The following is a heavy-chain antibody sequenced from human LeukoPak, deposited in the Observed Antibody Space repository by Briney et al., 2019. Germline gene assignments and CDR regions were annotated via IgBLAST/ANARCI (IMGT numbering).Heavy chain of an antibody. CDR2: IYPLDSDT. J-gene: IGHJ3*02. D-gene: IGHD3-10*01. CDR1: GFSFSSYW. V-gene: IGHV5-51*01. Sequence: GESLKISCKGSGFSFSSYWIGWVRQMPGKGLEWMGIIYPLDSDTKYSPSFQGQATISADRSISTAYLQWSSLKASDTAMFYCARHRSVGRFGAFDIWGQGTMVTVSS. CDR3: ARHRSVGRFGAFDI.